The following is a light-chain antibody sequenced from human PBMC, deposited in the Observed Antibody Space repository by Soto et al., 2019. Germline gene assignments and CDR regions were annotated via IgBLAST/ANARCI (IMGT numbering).Light chain of an antibody. CDR3: QQATSFPYT. J-gene: IGKJ2*01. Sequence: DIQMTQSPSSVSASVGDRVTITCRASRDINRWLAWYQQKPGKAPKLLIYTASSLQSGVPSRFSGSGSGTDFTLTITSLQPEDVATYYCQQATSFPYTLGQGTKLEIK. V-gene: IGKV1-12*01. CDR1: RDINRW. CDR2: TAS.